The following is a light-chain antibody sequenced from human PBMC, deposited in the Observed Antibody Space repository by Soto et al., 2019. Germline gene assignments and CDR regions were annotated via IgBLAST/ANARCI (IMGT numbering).Light chain of an antibody. J-gene: IGLJ1*01. CDR2: DVS. Sequence: QSALTQPASVSGSPGQSITISCTGTSSDVGIYNYVSWYQQHPGKAPKLMIYDVSNRPSGVSIRFSGSKSGNTASLTISGLQAEDEADYYCSSYTTSSTHYVFGTGTKLTVL. CDR1: SSDVGIYNY. V-gene: IGLV2-14*01. CDR3: SSYTTSSTHYV.